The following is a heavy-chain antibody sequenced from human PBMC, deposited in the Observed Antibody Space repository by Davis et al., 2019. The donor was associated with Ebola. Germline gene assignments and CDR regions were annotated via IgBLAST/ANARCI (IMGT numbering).Heavy chain of an antibody. CDR3: ARGPIVGGTPLIDY. J-gene: IGHJ4*02. CDR1: GYTFTSYD. CDR2: MNPNSGNT. D-gene: IGHD2-15*01. V-gene: IGHV1-8*01. Sequence: ASVKVSCKASGYTFTSYDINWVRQAPGQGLEWMGWMNPNSGNTGYAQKFQGRVTMTRNTSISTAYMELSSLRSDDTAVYYCARGPIVGGTPLIDYWGQGTLVTVSS.